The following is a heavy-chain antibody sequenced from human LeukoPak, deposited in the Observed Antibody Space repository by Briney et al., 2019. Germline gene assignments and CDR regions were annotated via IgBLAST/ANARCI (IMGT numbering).Heavy chain of an antibody. V-gene: IGHV3-53*01. CDR1: GFTVSSNY. CDR2: IYSGGST. Sequence: GGSLRLSCAASGFTVSSNYMSWVRQAPGKGLEWVSVIYSGGSTYYADSVKGRFTISRDNSKNTLYLQMNSLRVEDTAVYYCARAVGVTRLRFDYWGQGTLVTVSS. CDR3: ARAVGVTRLRFDY. D-gene: IGHD1-26*01. J-gene: IGHJ4*02.